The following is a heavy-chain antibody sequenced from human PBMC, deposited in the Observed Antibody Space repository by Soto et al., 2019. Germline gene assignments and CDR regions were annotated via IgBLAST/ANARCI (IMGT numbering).Heavy chain of an antibody. D-gene: IGHD3-10*01. V-gene: IGHV3-30*18. J-gene: IGHJ5*02. CDR1: GFSFSTYG. CDR3: AKNPTPHYGSNNWFDP. CDR2: ISYDGSNK. Sequence: GGSLRLSCAASGFSFSTYGMHWVRQAPGKGLERVAVISYDGSNKYYADSVKGRFTISRDNPKNTVYLQMNSLRTEDTAVYYCAKNPTPHYGSNNWFDPWGQGTLVTVSS.